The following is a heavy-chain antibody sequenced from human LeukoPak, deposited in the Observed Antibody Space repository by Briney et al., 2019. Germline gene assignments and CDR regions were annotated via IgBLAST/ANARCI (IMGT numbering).Heavy chain of an antibody. J-gene: IGHJ6*04. V-gene: IGHV3-74*01. CDR2: INSDGSST. D-gene: IGHD1/OR15-1a*01. CDR1: GFTFSIHA. CDR3: ARDMEQASYYYYYYGMDV. Sequence: GASLRLSCAASGFTFSIHAMDWVRQAPGKGLVWVSRINSDGSSTSYADSVKGRFTISRDNAKNTLYLQMNSLRAEDTAVYYCARDMEQASYYYYYYGMDVWGKGTTVTVSS.